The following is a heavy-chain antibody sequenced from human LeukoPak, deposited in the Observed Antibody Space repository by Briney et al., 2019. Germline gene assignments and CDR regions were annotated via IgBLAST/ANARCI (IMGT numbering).Heavy chain of an antibody. CDR1: GFTFSTYW. CDR3: AAPGSSYHYYYYMDV. Sequence: GGSLRLSCAASGFTFSTYWMNWVRQAPGKGLEGVSSISSSSSYIYYADSVKGRFTISRDNAKNSLYLQMSSLRAEDTAVYYCAAPGSSYHYYYYMDVWGKGTTVTVSS. D-gene: IGHD2-15*01. V-gene: IGHV3-21*01. CDR2: ISSSSSYI. J-gene: IGHJ6*03.